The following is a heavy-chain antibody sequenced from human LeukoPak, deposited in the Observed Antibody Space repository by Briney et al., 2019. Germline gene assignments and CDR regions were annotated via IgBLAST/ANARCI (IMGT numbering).Heavy chain of an antibody. J-gene: IGHJ4*02. CDR3: AREEGYNSLYFDY. CDR2: IYYDGST. V-gene: IGHV4-59*01. D-gene: IGHD5-24*01. CDR1: GGSISSYY. Sequence: SETLSLTCTVSGGSISSYYWSWIRQPPGKGLEWIGYIYYDGSTNYNPSLKSRVTISVDTSKNQFSLKLTSVTAADTAVYYCAREEGYNSLYFDYWGQGTLVTVSS.